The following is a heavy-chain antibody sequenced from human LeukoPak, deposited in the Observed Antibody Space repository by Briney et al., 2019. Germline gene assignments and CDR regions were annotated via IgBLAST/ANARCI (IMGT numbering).Heavy chain of an antibody. CDR3: ARYHSSSWYSDY. D-gene: IGHD6-13*01. CDR2: IYYSGST. V-gene: IGHV4-39*01. CDR1: GGSISSSSYY. J-gene: IGHJ4*02. Sequence: SETLSLTCTVSGGSISSSSYYWGWIRQPPGQGLEWIGSIYYSGSTYYNPSLKSRVTISVDTSKNQFSLKLSSVTAADTAVYYCARYHSSSWYSDYWGQGTLVTVSS.